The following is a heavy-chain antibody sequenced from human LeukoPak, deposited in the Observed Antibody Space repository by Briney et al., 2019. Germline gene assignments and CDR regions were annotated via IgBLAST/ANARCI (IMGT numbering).Heavy chain of an antibody. Sequence: ASVKVSCKASGYTFTSYYMHWVRQAPGQGLEWMGIINPSGGSTSYAQKFQGRVTMTRDVSTSTVYMELSSLRSEDTAVYYCARTLGARAFDYWGQGTLVTVSS. CDR3: ARTLGARAFDY. CDR1: GYTFTSYY. V-gene: IGHV1-46*01. J-gene: IGHJ4*02. CDR2: INPSGGST. D-gene: IGHD3-16*01.